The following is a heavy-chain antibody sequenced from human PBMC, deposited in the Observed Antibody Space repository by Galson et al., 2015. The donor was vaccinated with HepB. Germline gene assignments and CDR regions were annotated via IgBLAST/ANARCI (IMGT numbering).Heavy chain of an antibody. D-gene: IGHD3-10*01. Sequence: SLRPSCAASGFTFSSLAMSWVRQAPGKGLEWVSLISNSGGTTDYTDSVKGRFTISRDNSKNTLSLQMTSLRAEDTATYYCARHRGGGGRAYYSFDLWGRGTLVTVSS. CDR3: ARHRGGGGRAYYSFDL. CDR2: ISNSGGTT. J-gene: IGHJ2*01. CDR1: GFTFSSLA. V-gene: IGHV3-23*01.